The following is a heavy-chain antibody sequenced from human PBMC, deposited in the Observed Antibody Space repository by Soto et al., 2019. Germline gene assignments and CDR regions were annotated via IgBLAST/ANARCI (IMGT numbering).Heavy chain of an antibody. V-gene: IGHV4-31*03. CDR3: ARGRFWYFDL. J-gene: IGHJ2*01. CDR2: IYSSGNT. Sequence: QVQLQESGPGLVKPSQTLSLTCTVFGGSISSGGYYWSWIRQHPGKDLEWIAYIYSSGNTDYNPSLKSRVIMSVDTSKNQFSLKLSSVTAADTAVYYCARGRFWYFDLWGRGALVSVSS. CDR1: GGSISSGGYY.